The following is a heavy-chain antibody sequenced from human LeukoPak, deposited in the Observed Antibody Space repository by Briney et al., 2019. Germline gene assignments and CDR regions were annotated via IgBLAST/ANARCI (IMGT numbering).Heavy chain of an antibody. CDR3: AKGSGYDTDFDY. CDR1: GFTFSTYV. D-gene: IGHD5-12*01. CDR2: ISGSGDNT. J-gene: IGHJ4*02. Sequence: GGSLRLSCAASGFTFSTYVMSWVRQAPGKGLEWVSGISGSGDNTYYADSVKGRFTITRDNSKNTLYLQMNSLRAEDTAVYYCAKGSGYDTDFDYWGQGTLVSVSS. V-gene: IGHV3-23*01.